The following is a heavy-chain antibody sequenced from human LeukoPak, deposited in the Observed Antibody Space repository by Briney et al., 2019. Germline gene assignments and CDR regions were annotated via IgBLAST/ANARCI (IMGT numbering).Heavy chain of an antibody. J-gene: IGHJ4*02. V-gene: IGHV5-51*01. CDR1: GFSFTSYW. Sequence: GESLKISCKGSGFSFTSYWIGWVRQMPGKGLEWMGIIYPGDSDTRYSPPFQGQVTISADKSISTAYLQWSSLKASDTAMYYCARVDGYNYVDYFDYWGQGTLVIVSS. CDR2: IYPGDSDT. D-gene: IGHD5-24*01. CDR3: ARVDGYNYVDYFDY.